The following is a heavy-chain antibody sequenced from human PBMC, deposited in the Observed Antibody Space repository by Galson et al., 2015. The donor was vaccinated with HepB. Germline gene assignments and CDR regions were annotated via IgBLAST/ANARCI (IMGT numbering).Heavy chain of an antibody. V-gene: IGHV1-18*01. CDR2: ISAYNGNT. D-gene: IGHD3-22*01. Sequence: SVKVSCKASGYTFTSYGISWVRQAPGQGLEWMGWISAYNGNTNYAQKLQGRVTMTTDTSTSTAYMELRSLRSDDTAVYYCARDHADYYDSSYFDYWGQGTLVTVSS. CDR3: ARDHADYYDSSYFDY. J-gene: IGHJ4*02. CDR1: GYTFTSYG.